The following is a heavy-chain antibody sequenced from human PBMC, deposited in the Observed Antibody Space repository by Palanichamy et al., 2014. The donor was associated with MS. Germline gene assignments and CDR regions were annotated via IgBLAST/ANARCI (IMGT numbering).Heavy chain of an antibody. CDR2: VTPYNRHT. CDR3: ARGGQMVQGVVAFHF. J-gene: IGHJ4*02. D-gene: IGHD3-10*01. V-gene: IGHV1-18*01. Sequence: QVHLVQSGAEVKKPGASVKVSCKASGYTFTTYGISWVRQAPGQGLEWLGWVTPYNRHTNYAQKFQGRVTLTTDTSTSTAYMDLRRLTSDDTAVYYCARGGQMVQGVVAFHFWGQGTLVTVTS. CDR1: GYTFTTYG.